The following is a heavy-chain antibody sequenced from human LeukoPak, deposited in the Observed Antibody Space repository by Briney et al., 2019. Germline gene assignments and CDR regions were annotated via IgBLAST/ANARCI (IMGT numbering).Heavy chain of an antibody. V-gene: IGHV3-21*01. D-gene: IGHD2-2*01. CDR2: ISSSSSYI. Sequence: GGSLRLSCAASGFTFSSYSMNWVRQAPGKGLEWVSSISSSSSYIYYADSVKGRFTISRDNAKNSLYLQMNSLRAEDTAVYYCARDGGDIVVVPAAHFDYWGQGTLVTVSS. J-gene: IGHJ4*02. CDR3: ARDGGDIVVVPAAHFDY. CDR1: GFTFSSYS.